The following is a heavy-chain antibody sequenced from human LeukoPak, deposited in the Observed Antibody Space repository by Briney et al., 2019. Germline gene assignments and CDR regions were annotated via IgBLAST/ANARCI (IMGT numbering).Heavy chain of an antibody. D-gene: IGHD4-11*01. V-gene: IGHV4-34*01. J-gene: IGHJ5*02. CDR2: VNHSGSI. CDR1: GGSFRGYY. Sequence: SGSPSLTCAVYGGSFRGYYWSWSRQPPRKGPGWSGEVNHSGSINYNPSLKSRVTISVDTSKNQFSLKLSSVTAADTAVYYCASSVAPGGTTVTNWYDPWGQGTLVTVSP. CDR3: ASSVAPGGTTVTNWYDP.